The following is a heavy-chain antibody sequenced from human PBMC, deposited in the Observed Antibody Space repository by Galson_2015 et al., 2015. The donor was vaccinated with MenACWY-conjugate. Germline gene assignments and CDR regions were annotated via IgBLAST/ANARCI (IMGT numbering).Heavy chain of an antibody. CDR3: ARPGGKCSDTACYPND. V-gene: IGHV7-4-1*02. CDR1: GYSFTSYA. CDR2: INTDTGKP. D-gene: IGHD2-15*01. Sequence: SVKVSCKASGYSFTSYAVTWVRQAPGQGLEWMGWINTDTGKPTYAQGFTGRFVFTLDTSVSTAYLQISSLEAADSAVYYCARPGGKCSDTACYPNDWGQGTLITVSS. J-gene: IGHJ4*02.